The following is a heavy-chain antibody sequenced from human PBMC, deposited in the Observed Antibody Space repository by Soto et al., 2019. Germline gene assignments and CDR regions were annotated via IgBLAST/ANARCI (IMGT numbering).Heavy chain of an antibody. D-gene: IGHD2-15*01. CDR3: AKERQKCSGGSCYSHNPFDY. V-gene: IGHV3-30*18. Sequence: GGSLRLSCAASGFTFSSYGMHWVRQAPGKGLEWVAVISYDGSNKYYADSVKGRFTISRDNSKNTLYLQMNSLRAEDTAVYYCAKERQKCSGGSCYSHNPFDYWGQGTLVTVSS. CDR2: ISYDGSNK. J-gene: IGHJ4*02. CDR1: GFTFSSYG.